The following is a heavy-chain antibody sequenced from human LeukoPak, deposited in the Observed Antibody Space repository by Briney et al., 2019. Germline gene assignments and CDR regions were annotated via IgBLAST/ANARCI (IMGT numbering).Heavy chain of an antibody. J-gene: IGHJ4*02. CDR2: INPNSGGT. CDR3: ARDVISSGWYGGNWDY. D-gene: IGHD6-19*01. Sequence: ASVKVSCKASGYTFTGHYMHWVRQAPGQGLEWMGWINPNSGGTNYAQKFQGRVTMTRDTSISTAYMELSRLRSDDTAVYYCARDVISSGWYGGNWDYWGQGTLVTVSS. V-gene: IGHV1-2*02. CDR1: GYTFTGHY.